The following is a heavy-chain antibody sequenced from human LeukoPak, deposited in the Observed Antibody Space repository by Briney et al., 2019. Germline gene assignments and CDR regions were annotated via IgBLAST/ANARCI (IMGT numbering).Heavy chain of an antibody. CDR2: IYYSGST. J-gene: IGHJ4*02. V-gene: IGHV4-59*01. CDR1: GGSISSYY. Sequence: SETLSLTCTVSGGSISSYYWSWIRQPPGKGLEWIGYIYYSGSTNYNPSLKSRVTISVDTSKHQFSLKLSSVTAADTAVYYCARSSGWYRIEFDYWGQGTLVTVSS. CDR3: ARSSGWYRIEFDY. D-gene: IGHD6-19*01.